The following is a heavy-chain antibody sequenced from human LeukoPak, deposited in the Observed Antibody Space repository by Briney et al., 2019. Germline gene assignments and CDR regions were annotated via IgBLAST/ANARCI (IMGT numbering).Heavy chain of an antibody. Sequence: SVKVSCKASGGTFMRYAISWVRQARGQGREGMGGIIPIFVTRNYAQTFQRRVTIITDESTSTASMELSSLRSEDPAVYYCARDTRRQSSSGYYLMDAFDIWGQGTMVTVSS. CDR2: IIPIFVTR. CDR3: ARDTRRQSSSGYYLMDAFDI. V-gene: IGHV1-69*05. D-gene: IGHD3-22*01. J-gene: IGHJ3*02. CDR1: GGTFMRYA.